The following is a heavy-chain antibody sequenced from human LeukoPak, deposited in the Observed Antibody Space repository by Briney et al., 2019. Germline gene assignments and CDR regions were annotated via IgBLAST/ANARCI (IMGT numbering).Heavy chain of an antibody. D-gene: IGHD6-13*01. CDR2: IVDDGNKK. V-gene: IGHV3-7*01. CDR3: ARGRGIAL. J-gene: IGHJ4*02. CDR1: GFTFSSYA. Sequence: GGSLRLSCAASGFTFSSYAMSWVRQAPGKGLEWVANIVDDGNKKNYVDSVKGRFTISRDNVKDSLYLQMNSLRVEDTAVYYCARGRGIALWGQGTLVTVSS.